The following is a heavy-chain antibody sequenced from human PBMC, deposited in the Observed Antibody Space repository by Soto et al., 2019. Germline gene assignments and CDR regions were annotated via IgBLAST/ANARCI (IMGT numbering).Heavy chain of an antibody. J-gene: IGHJ4*02. V-gene: IGHV1-69*02. CDR2: IIPILGIA. CDR1: GGTFSSYT. CDR3: ARARGVIITGLAFDY. D-gene: IGHD3-10*01. Sequence: GASVKVSCKASGGTFSSYTISWVRQAPGQGLEWMGRIIPILGIANYAQKFQGRVTITADKSTSTAYMELSSLRSEDTAVYYCARARGVIITGLAFDYWGQGTLVTVSS.